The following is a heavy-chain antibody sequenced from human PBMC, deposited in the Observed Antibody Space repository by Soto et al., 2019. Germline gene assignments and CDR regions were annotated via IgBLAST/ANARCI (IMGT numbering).Heavy chain of an antibody. V-gene: IGHV4-39*01. CDR1: GGSVSNSNYY. D-gene: IGHD2-8*01. J-gene: IGHJ4*02. CDR3: VSQRTSVLTQAYFDY. Sequence: SETLSLTCTVSGGSVSNSNYYWGWVRQSPGKGLEWIGSVYYRGRSYSKSSVKSRVTISVDTSKNQFSLNLNSVTASDTAVYYCVSQRTSVLTQAYFDYWGPGALVTVS. CDR2: VYYRGRS.